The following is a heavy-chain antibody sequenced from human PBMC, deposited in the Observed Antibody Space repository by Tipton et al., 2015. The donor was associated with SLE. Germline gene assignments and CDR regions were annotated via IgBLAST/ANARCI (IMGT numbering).Heavy chain of an antibody. J-gene: IGHJ4*02. CDR1: GDSISTNSYY. D-gene: IGHD6-19*01. Sequence: TLSLTCTVSGDSISTNSYYWGWIRQPPGMGLEWIGSMFYSGRTYYNLSLKSRVTIFVDTSKNQFSLNLSSVNAADTAVYYCARHWGSGSGWQFTFDYWGQGTLVTVSS. CDR2: MFYSGRT. CDR3: ARHWGSGSGWQFTFDY. V-gene: IGHV4-39*01.